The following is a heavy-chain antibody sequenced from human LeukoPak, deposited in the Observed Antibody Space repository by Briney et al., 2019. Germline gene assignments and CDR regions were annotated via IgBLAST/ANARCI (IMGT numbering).Heavy chain of an antibody. D-gene: IGHD3-22*01. V-gene: IGHV3-23*01. CDR2: ISGSGGST. CDR3: ATKRPPHYYDSSGYSGYMDV. Sequence: GGSLRLSCAASGFTFSSYSMNWVRQAPGKGLEWVSAISGSGGSTYYADSVKGRFTISRDNSKNTLYLQMNSLRAEDTAVYYCATKRPPHYYDSSGYSGYMDVWGKGTTVTVSS. CDR1: GFTFSSYS. J-gene: IGHJ6*03.